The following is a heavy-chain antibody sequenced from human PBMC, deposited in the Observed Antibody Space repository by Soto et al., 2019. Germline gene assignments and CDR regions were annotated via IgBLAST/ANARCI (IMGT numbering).Heavy chain of an antibody. J-gene: IGHJ3*02. CDR2: ISYDGSNK. V-gene: IGHV3-30*03. CDR1: GFTFSSYG. CDR3: ARSLDYYYDNSAPALDDPFAI. Sequence: GGSLRLSCAASGFTFSSYGMHWVRQAPGKGLEWVAVISYDGSNKYYADPVKGRFTISRDNSKNTLYLQMNSLRAEDTAVYYCARSLDYYYDNSAPALDDPFAIWAQRTTVTGSS. D-gene: IGHD3-22*01.